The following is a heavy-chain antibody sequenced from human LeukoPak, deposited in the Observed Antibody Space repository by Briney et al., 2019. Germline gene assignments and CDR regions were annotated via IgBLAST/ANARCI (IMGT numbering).Heavy chain of an antibody. J-gene: IGHJ4*02. CDR1: GFPFSSYG. D-gene: IGHD2-21*01. CDR2: IRNDGKPE. Sequence: TGGSLSLSCTGSGFPFSSYGMHWVRQTPGRGLEWVAFIRNDGKPEFYADSVKGRFTIAREDSHSTVHLHMKALRPDDAAVYFCAKDLNTVVMQYFDSWGQGTLVSVSS. V-gene: IGHV3-30*02. CDR3: AKDLNTVVMQYFDS.